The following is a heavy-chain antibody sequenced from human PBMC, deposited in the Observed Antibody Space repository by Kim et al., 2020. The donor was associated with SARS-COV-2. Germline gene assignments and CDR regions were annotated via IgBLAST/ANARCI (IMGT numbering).Heavy chain of an antibody. CDR1: GFTFTSSA. D-gene: IGHD3-3*01. Sequence: SMKVSCKASGFTFTSSAMQWVRQARGQRLEWIGWIVVGSGNTNYAQKFQERVTITRDMSTSTAYMELSSLRSEDTAVYYCAAAAKYYDFWSGYYTGFDYWGQGTLVTVSS. CDR3: AAAAKYYDFWSGYYTGFDY. J-gene: IGHJ4*02. CDR2: IVVGSGNT. V-gene: IGHV1-58*02.